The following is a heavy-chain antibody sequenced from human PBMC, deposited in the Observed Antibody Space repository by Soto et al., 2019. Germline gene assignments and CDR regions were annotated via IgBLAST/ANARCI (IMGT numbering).Heavy chain of an antibody. CDR1: GFTFSSYA. Sequence: GGSLRLSCASSGFTFSSYAISLIRLSPGKGLEWVSTITGSGGSTYYADSVKGRFTISRDNSKNTLYLQMNSLRVEDTAIYYCAKDRVPYSSGWYDPWGQGTVVTVSS. CDR2: ITGSGGST. J-gene: IGHJ5*02. V-gene: IGHV3-23*01. CDR3: AKDRVPYSSGWYDP. D-gene: IGHD6-19*01.